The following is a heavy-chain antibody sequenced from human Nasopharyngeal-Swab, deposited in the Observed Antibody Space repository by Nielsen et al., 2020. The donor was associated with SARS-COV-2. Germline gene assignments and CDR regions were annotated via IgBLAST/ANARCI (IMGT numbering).Heavy chain of an antibody. CDR1: GGSISSYY. V-gene: IGHV4-59*01. CDR2: IHYSGST. Sequence: SETLSLTCTVSGGSISSYYWSWIRQPPGKGLEWIGYIHYSGSTNYNPSLKSRVTISVDTSKNQFSLKLSSVTAADTAVYYCASIPRIAAAGARYFDYWGQGTLVTVSS. J-gene: IGHJ4*02. CDR3: ASIPRIAAAGARYFDY. D-gene: IGHD6-13*01.